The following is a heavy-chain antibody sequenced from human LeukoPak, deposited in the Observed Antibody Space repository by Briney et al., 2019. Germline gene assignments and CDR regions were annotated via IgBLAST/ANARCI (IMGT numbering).Heavy chain of an antibody. CDR2: ISGSGGST. Sequence: PGGSLRLSCAASGFTFSSYAMSWVRQAPGKGLDWVSAISGSGGSTFYADSVKGRFTISRDNSKNTLYLQMNSLGAEDTAVYYCAKDGVQLWSYFDYWGQGTLVSVSS. D-gene: IGHD5-18*01. CDR3: AKDGVQLWSYFDY. CDR1: GFTFSSYA. V-gene: IGHV3-23*01. J-gene: IGHJ4*02.